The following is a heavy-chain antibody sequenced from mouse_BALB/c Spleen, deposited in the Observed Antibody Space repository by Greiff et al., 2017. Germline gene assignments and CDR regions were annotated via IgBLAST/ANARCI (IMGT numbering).Heavy chain of an antibody. D-gene: IGHD1-1*01. J-gene: IGHJ1*01. CDR1: GYTFSSYW. CDR2: ILPGSGST. V-gene: IGHV1-9*01. Sequence: VQLQQSGAELMKPGASVKISCKATGYTFSSYWIEWVKQRPGHGLEWIGEILPGSGSTNYNEKFKGKATFTADTSSNTAYMQLSSLTSEDSAVYYCARRPYYYGSSSSYWYFDVWGAGTTVTVSS. CDR3: ARRPYYYGSSSSYWYFDV.